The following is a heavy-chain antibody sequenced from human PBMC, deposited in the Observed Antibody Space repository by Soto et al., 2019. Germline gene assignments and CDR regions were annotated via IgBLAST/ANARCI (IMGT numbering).Heavy chain of an antibody. CDR1: GFTFSNAW. D-gene: IGHD2-21*02. Sequence: EVQLVESGGGLVKPGGSLTLSCVVSGFTFSNAWMNWVRQAPGGGLQWVCRIRSNTDGATTSYATPVRGRFTISRDDSKNTFYLHMNSLKTEDTAVYYCATDNDDVLVTDPKNALEVWGQGTTVTVSS. J-gene: IGHJ3*01. CDR2: IRSNTDGATT. CDR3: ATDNDDVLVTDPKNALEV. V-gene: IGHV3-15*07.